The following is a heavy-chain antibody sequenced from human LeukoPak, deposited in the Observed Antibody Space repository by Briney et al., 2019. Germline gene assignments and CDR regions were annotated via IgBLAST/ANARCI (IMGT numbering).Heavy chain of an antibody. J-gene: IGHJ4*02. CDR1: GFTFSGFA. D-gene: IGHD1-26*01. CDR2: ISRSGEST. Sequence: GGSLRLSCAASGFTFSGFAMSWIRQAPGKGLEWVSSISRSGESTFYADSVKGRFSISRDNSKNTLYLQMNSLRAEDTAAYYCARDLLGWELHYFDYWGQGTLVTVSS. V-gene: IGHV3-23*01. CDR3: ARDLLGWELHYFDY.